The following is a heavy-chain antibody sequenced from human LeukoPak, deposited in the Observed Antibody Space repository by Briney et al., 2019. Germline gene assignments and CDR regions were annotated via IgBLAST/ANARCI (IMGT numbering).Heavy chain of an antibody. V-gene: IGHV3-21*01. J-gene: IGHJ6*01. CDR2: ISSSSSYI. CDR3: ARDGVLLDYYYGIDG. CDR1: GFTFSSYS. D-gene: IGHD1-1*01. Sequence: GGSLRLSCAASGFTFSSYSMNWVRQAPGKGLEWVSSISSSSSYIYYADSVKGRFTISRDNAKNSLYLQMNSLRAEDTAVYYCARDGVLLDYYYGIDGLGQGTTVTVSS.